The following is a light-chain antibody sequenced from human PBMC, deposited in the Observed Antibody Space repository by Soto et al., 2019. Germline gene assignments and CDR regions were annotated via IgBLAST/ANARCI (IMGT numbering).Light chain of an antibody. CDR2: SHN. J-gene: IGLJ2*01. CDR1: SSNIGNNF. V-gene: IGLV1-47*02. Sequence: QAVLTQPPSTSGTPGQRVTISCSGSSSNIGNNFVFWYQHLPGTAPKLLIYSHNQRPSGVPDRFSGSTSGTSASLAISGLRSEDEADYYCAAWDDSLSGVVFGGGTQLTV. CDR3: AAWDDSLSGVV.